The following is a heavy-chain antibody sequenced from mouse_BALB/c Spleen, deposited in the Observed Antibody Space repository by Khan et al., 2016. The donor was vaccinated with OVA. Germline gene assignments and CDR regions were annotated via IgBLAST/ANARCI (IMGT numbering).Heavy chain of an antibody. D-gene: IGHD2-2*01. V-gene: IGHV2-3*01. CDR1: GLSLTNYG. J-gene: IGHJ3*01. CDR3: AIIYYGYDWFTY. Sequence: VQLQESGPGLVAPSQSLSITRTVSGLSLTNYGISWIRQPPGKGLEWLGVIWGDGSTNYHSALISRLSINKDNSKSQVFLKLNSLQTDDTATYYCAIIYYGYDWFTYWGQGTLVTVSA. CDR2: IWGDGST.